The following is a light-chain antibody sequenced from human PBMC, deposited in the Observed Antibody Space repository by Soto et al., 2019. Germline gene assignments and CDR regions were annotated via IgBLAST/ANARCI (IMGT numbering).Light chain of an antibody. V-gene: IGLV4-69*01. CDR2: LNSDDSH. CDR1: SGHSNYA. J-gene: IGLJ2*01. CDR3: QSWGSGIVV. Sequence: QLVLTQSPSASASLGASVKLTCTLSSGHSNYAIAWHQQQSEKGPLYLMKLNSDDSHSKGDGIPDRFSGSSSGAERYLPIYGLQSEDQAGDYCQSWGSGIVVFGVGSKVTFL.